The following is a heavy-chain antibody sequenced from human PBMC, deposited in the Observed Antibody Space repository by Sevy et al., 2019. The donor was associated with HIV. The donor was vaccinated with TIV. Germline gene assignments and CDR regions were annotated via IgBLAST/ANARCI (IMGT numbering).Heavy chain of an antibody. Sequence: SETLSLTFTVSGGSITSLYWNWIRQPPGKGLEWIANIYYNGHINYNPSLKSRVTLSLDTSKNQFSLRLSSVTAADTAMYYCGGENVWGRGYSWGQGTLVTVP. CDR2: IYYNGHI. CDR1: GGSITSLY. CDR3: GGENVWGRGYS. D-gene: IGHD1-26*01. V-gene: IGHV4-59*08. J-gene: IGHJ4*02.